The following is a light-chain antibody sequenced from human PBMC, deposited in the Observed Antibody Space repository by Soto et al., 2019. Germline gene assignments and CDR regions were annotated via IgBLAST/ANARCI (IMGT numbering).Light chain of an antibody. Sequence: EIVWTQSPDTLSLFPGERATLSCRASQNAGNYLAWYQEKPGQAPSLLISDSSNRATGIPARFSGSGSGTDFNLTISGLETDDFALYFCQQRADWPITFGPGTKVDIK. J-gene: IGKJ3*01. V-gene: IGKV3-11*01. CDR2: DSS. CDR3: QQRADWPIT. CDR1: QNAGNY.